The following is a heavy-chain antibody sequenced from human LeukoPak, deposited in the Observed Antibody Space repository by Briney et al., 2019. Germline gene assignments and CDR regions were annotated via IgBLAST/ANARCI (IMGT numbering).Heavy chain of an antibody. CDR3: ARDHHESIAAAGTYYYYGMDV. D-gene: IGHD6-13*01. CDR2: ISGSGGST. J-gene: IGHJ6*02. CDR1: GFTFSSYA. V-gene: IGHV3-23*01. Sequence: GGSLRLSCAASGFTFSSYAMSWVRQAPGKGLEWVSAISGSGGSTYYADSVKGRFTISRDNSKNTLYLQMNSLRAEDTAVYYCARDHHESIAAAGTYYYYGMDVWGQGTTVTVSS.